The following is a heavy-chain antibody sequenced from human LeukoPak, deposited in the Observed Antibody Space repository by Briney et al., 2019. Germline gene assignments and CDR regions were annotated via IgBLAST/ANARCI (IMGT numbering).Heavy chain of an antibody. D-gene: IGHD1-14*01. CDR3: ARVFYRYAMDV. CDR2: ISSSDSTI. V-gene: IGHV3-48*03. Sequence: GGSLRLSCAASGFTFSSYEMNWVRQAPGKGLEWVSYISSSDSTIYYADSVMGRFTISRDNAKNSLYLQMNSLRAEDTAVYYCARVFYRYAMDVWGQGTTVTVSS. CDR1: GFTFSSYE. J-gene: IGHJ6*02.